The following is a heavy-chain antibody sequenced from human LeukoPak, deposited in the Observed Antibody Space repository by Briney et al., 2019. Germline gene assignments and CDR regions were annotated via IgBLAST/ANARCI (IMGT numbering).Heavy chain of an antibody. Sequence: ASVKVSCKAFGYTFTICYMHWGWHARGQGLEWMGIANPSSGDTNYAQKFQVRVTMTRDTSTTTVYMDLSSLSSEDTAVYYCARDRHCSGGICHSNWFDPWGQGTQVTVSS. J-gene: IGHJ5*02. D-gene: IGHD2-15*01. CDR3: ARDRHCSGGICHSNWFDP. CDR2: ANPSSGDT. CDR1: GYTFTICY. V-gene: IGHV1-46*01.